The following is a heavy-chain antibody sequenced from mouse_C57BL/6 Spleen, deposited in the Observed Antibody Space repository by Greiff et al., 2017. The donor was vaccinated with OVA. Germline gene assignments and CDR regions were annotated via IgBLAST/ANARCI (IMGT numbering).Heavy chain of an antibody. J-gene: IGHJ4*01. CDR3: ARPLYGNYEDYYAMDY. D-gene: IGHD2-1*01. V-gene: IGHV1-50*01. Sequence: VQLQQPGAELVKPGASVKLSCKASGYTFTSYWMQWVKQRPGQGLEWIGEIDPSDSYTNYNQKFKGKATLTVDTSSSTAYMQLSSLTSEDSAVYYCARPLYGNYEDYYAMDYWGQGTSVTVSS. CDR2: IDPSDSYT. CDR1: GYTFTSYW.